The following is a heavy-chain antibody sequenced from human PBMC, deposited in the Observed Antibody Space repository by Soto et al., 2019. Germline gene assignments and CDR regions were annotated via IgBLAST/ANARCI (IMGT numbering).Heavy chain of an antibody. CDR3: ARMYRSISSYDGLDI. Sequence: QVQLVESGGGVVQPGRSLRLSCAASGFTFSSYAMHWVRQAPGKGLEWVAVISYDGSNKYYADSVKGRFTISRDNSKNTPYLQMNSLRAEDTAGYYYARMYRSISSYDGLDIWGQGTMVTVSS. D-gene: IGHD6-13*01. CDR1: GFTFSSYA. V-gene: IGHV3-30-3*01. J-gene: IGHJ3*02. CDR2: ISYDGSNK.